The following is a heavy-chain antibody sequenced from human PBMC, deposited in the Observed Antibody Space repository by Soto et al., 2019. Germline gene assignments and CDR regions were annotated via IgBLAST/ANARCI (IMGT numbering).Heavy chain of an antibody. CDR2: IRSKAKSYAT. V-gene: IGHV3-73*01. D-gene: IGHD3-10*01. J-gene: IGHJ4*02. CDR1: GFTFSGSA. CDR3: TLYGSGSNYSY. Sequence: GGSLRLSCAASGFTFSGSAMHWVRQASGKGLEWVGRIRSKAKSYATAYAASVKGRFTISRDDSKNTAYRQMNSQKTEDTAVYYCTLYGSGSNYSYWGQGTLVTVSS.